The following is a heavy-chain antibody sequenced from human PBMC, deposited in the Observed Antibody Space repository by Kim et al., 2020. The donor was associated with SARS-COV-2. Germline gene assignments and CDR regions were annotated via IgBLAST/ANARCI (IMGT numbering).Heavy chain of an antibody. Sequence: YNPSLKSRVTISVDTSKNQFSLKLSSVTAADTAVYYCARGWDSSGWYEDYWGQGTLVTVSS. V-gene: IGHV4-34*01. D-gene: IGHD6-19*01. CDR3: ARGWDSSGWYEDY. J-gene: IGHJ4*02.